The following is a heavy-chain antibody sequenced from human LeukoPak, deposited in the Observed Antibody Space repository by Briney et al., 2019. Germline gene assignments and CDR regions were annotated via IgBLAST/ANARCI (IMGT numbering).Heavy chain of an antibody. CDR3: AKGSYYDSSGSFYFDY. Sequence: SGGSLRLSCAASGFTFSNAWMSWVRQAPGKGLEWVSGISGSGDNTYYADSVKGRFTISRDNSKNTLYVQVNSLGTEDTAAYYCAKGSYYDSSGSFYFDYWGQGTLVIVSS. CDR1: GFTFSNAW. D-gene: IGHD3-22*01. CDR2: ISGSGDNT. V-gene: IGHV3-23*01. J-gene: IGHJ4*02.